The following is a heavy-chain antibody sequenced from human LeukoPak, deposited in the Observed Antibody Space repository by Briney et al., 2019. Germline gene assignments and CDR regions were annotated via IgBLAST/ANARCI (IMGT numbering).Heavy chain of an antibody. CDR3: AAAQSSRGYYWFDY. D-gene: IGHD1-26*01. J-gene: IGHJ4*02. CDR1: GFTFSNYG. Sequence: GGTLRLSCAASGFTFSNYGMSWVRQAPGKGLEWVGRTRDKAHSYTTEYAASVKGRFIVSRDDSKNSLYLQMNSLRTENTAMYYCAAAQSSRGYYWFDYWGQGTLVTVSS. CDR2: TRDKAHSYTT. V-gene: IGHV3-72*01.